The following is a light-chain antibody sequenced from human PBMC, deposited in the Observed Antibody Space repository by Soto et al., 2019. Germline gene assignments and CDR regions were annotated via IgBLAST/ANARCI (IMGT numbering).Light chain of an antibody. CDR3: SSYTTSNTLL. CDR2: DVS. Sequence: QSAPTQPASVSGSPGQSITISCTGTSGDIGGYNYVSWYQQHPGKAPKLMIYDVSDRPSGVSNRFSGSKSGNTASLTISGLRAEDEADYYCSSYTTSNTLLFGGGTKLTVL. J-gene: IGLJ2*01. CDR1: SGDIGGYNY. V-gene: IGLV2-14*01.